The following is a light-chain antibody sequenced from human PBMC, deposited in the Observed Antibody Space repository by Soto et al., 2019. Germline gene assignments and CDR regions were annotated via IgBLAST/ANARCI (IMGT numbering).Light chain of an antibody. CDR3: KPYDSSLGGYVV. CDR1: SSNIGAGYD. J-gene: IGLJ2*01. V-gene: IGLV1-40*01. Sequence: QSVLTQPPSVSGAPGQRVTISCTGSSSNIGAGYDVHWYQQLPGTAPKLLIYGNSNRPSGVPDRFSGSKSGTSASLAITGLQAEEEAIYSGKPYDSSLGGYVVLGGGTKPTAL. CDR2: GNS.